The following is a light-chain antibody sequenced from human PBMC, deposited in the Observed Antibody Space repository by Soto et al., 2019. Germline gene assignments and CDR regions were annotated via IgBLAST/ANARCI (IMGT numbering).Light chain of an antibody. CDR3: SAYTASSTLV. J-gene: IGLJ3*02. V-gene: IGLV2-14*01. CDR1: MRDVGAYNL. CDR2: EVR. Sequence: QSALTQPASVSGSAGQSITISCSGTMRDVGAYNLVSWYQQHPGTAPKLIIYEVRNRPSGISSRFSGSRSGNTASLTISGLQPEDEGDYSCSAYTASSTLVFGGGTKVTVL.